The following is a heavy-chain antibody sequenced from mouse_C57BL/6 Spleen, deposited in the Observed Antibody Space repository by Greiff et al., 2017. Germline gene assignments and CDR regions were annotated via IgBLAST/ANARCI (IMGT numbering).Heavy chain of an antibody. D-gene: IGHD2-5*01. V-gene: IGHV1-53*01. J-gene: IGHJ4*01. CDR1: GYTFTSYW. CDR2: INPSNGGT. Sequence: QVHVKQPGTELVKPGASVKLSCKASGYTFTSYWMHWVKQRPGQGLEWIGNINPSNGGTNYNEKFKSKATLTVDKSSSTAYMQLSSLTSEDSAVYYCARGYSNYVAMDYWGQGTSVTVSA. CDR3: ARGYSNYVAMDY.